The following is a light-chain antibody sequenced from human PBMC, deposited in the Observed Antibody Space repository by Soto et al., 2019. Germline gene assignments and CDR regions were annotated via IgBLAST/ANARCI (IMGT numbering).Light chain of an antibody. CDR2: GAS. CDR1: QSLSTNY. V-gene: IGKV3-20*01. Sequence: EIVLTQSPGTLSLSPGERATLSCRASQSLSTNYLAWYQRKPGQAPRLLIYGASSRATDIPRRFSGSGSGTDFTLTITRLEPEDFAVYYWQQYGDSPPTFGQGTKV. CDR3: QQYGDSPPT. J-gene: IGKJ1*01.